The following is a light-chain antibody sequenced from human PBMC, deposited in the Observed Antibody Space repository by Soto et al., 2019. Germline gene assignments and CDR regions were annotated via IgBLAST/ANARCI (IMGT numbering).Light chain of an antibody. CDR3: QQYGSLTT. J-gene: IGKJ4*01. V-gene: IGKV3-20*01. CDR1: QSVSSSY. CDR2: GAS. Sequence: EMVLTQSPGTLSLSPGERATLSCRASQSVSSSYLAWYQQKPGQAPRLLIYGASSRATGIPDRFSGSGSGTDFTLTISRLEPEDFAVYYCQQYGSLTTFGGGTKVDIK.